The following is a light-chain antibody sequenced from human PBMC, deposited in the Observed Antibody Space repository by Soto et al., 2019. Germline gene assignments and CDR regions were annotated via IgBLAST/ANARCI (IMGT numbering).Light chain of an antibody. Sequence: EIVMTQSPATLPVSPGERATLSCRASQSVSSKLAWYQQKPGQAPRLLIYGASTRATGIPARFSGSGSGTEFTLTITSLQSEDFAIYYCQQYYNWRTFGQGTKVDIK. CDR2: GAS. CDR1: QSVSSK. CDR3: QQYYNWRT. V-gene: IGKV3-15*01. J-gene: IGKJ1*01.